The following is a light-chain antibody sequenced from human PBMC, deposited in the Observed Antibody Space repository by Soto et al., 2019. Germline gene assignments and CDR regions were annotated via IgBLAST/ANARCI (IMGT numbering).Light chain of an antibody. CDR3: DKLYNYFYR. CDR2: AAS. V-gene: IGKV1-9*01. J-gene: IGKJ2*03. Sequence: DIQLTQSPSFLSASVGDRVTITCRASQGISNYLAWYQQKPGKAPKLLIYAASTLQSGVPSRFSGSGSGTEFTLTLSNLQPEDCATYYCDKLYNYFYRCGQGAKLESK. CDR1: QGISNY.